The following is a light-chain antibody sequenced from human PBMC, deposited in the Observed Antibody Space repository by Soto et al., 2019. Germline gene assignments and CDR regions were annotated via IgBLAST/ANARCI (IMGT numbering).Light chain of an antibody. Sequence: QSALTQPPSVSGSPGQSVTISCTGTSSDVGSYNRVSWYQQPPGTAAKLMIYEVSNRPSGVPDRFSGSKSGNTASLTISGLQAEDEADYYCSLYTSSSTWVFGGGTKVTVL. CDR2: EVS. CDR3: SLYTSSSTWV. V-gene: IGLV2-18*01. CDR1: SSDVGSYNR. J-gene: IGLJ3*02.